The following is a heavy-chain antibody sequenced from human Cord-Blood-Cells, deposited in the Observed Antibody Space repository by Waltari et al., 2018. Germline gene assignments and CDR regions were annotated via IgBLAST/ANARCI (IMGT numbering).Heavy chain of an antibody. CDR2: IYYSGST. V-gene: IGHV4-39*01. Sequence: QLQLQESGPGLVKPSETLSLTCTVSGGSISSSSYYWGWIRQPPGKGLEWIGSIYYSGSTYYNPSLKSRVTISVDASKTQFSLKLSSVTAADTAVYYCASDRRGRFDYWGQGTLVTVSS. CDR3: ASDRRGRFDY. J-gene: IGHJ4*02. CDR1: GGSISSSSYY.